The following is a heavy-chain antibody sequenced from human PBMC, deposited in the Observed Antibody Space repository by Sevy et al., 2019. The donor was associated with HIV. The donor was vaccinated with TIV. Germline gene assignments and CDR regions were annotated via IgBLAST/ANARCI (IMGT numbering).Heavy chain of an antibody. J-gene: IGHJ5*02. D-gene: IGHD2-2*01. CDR1: GGSFTGYY. V-gene: IGHV4-34*01. Sequence: SETLSLTCAVHGGSFTGYYWNWIRQPPGKGLEWIGEINHSGSTNYNPSLKSRVTISVDTSKNQFSLKLSSVTAADTAVYYCARSPPIVVVPGAPSWFDPWGQGTLVTVSS. CDR3: ARSPPIVVVPGAPSWFDP. CDR2: INHSGST.